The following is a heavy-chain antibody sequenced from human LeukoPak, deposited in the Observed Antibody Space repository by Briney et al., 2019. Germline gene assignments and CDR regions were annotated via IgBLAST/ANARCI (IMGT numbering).Heavy chain of an antibody. CDR3: TTEWVGYYYGSGSYYNIDY. CDR1: GFTFSNAW. V-gene: IGHV3-15*01. Sequence: PGGSLRLSCAASGFTFSNAWMSWVRQAPGKGLEWVGRIKSKTDGGTTDYAAPVKGRFTISRDDSKNTLYLQMNSLKTEDTAVYYCTTEWVGYYYGSGSYYNIDYWGQGTLVTVSS. J-gene: IGHJ4*02. D-gene: IGHD3-10*01. CDR2: IKSKTDGGTT.